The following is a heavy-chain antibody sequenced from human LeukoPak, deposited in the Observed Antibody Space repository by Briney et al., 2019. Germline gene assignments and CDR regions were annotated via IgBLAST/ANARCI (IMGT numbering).Heavy chain of an antibody. CDR3: ARESDSGKDFDC. V-gene: IGHV1-46*01. CDR2: INPSNGNT. CDR1: GYTFTYHY. Sequence: ASVKVSCKASGYTFTYHYIHLVRQAPGQGLDWMGIINPSNGNTNYAQKFQGRVTMTRDTSTSTVYMELSSLGSGDTAVYYCARESDSGKDFDCWGQGTLVTVSS. J-gene: IGHJ4*02. D-gene: IGHD1-26*01.